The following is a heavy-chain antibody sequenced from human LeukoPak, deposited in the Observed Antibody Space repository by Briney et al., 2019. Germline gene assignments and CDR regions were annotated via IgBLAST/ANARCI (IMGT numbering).Heavy chain of an antibody. CDR1: GGSLSRGSYY. CDR2: IYYSGST. D-gene: IGHD1/OR15-1a*01. Sequence: SETLSLTCTVSGGSLSRGSYYWSWIRQPPGKGLEWIGYIYYSGSTNYNPSLKSRVTISVVTSKNQFSLKLSSVTAADTAVYYCARDLAIATTTGDGMDVWGKGTTVTVSS. CDR3: ARDLAIATTTGDGMDV. J-gene: IGHJ6*04. V-gene: IGHV4-61*01.